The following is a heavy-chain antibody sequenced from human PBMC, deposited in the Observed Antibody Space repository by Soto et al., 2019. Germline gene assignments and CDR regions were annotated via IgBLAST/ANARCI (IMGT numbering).Heavy chain of an antibody. J-gene: IGHJ6*02. CDR1: GFTFSSYG. CDR3: AEDLITMIRGGGYGMDV. Sequence: QVQLVESGGGVVQPGRSLRLSCAASGFTFSSYGMNWVRQAPGKGLEWVAVISYDGSNKYYADSVKGRFTISRDNSKNTLYLQMNSLRAEDTAVYYCAEDLITMIRGGGYGMDVWGQGTTVTVSS. CDR2: ISYDGSNK. V-gene: IGHV3-30*18. D-gene: IGHD3-10*01.